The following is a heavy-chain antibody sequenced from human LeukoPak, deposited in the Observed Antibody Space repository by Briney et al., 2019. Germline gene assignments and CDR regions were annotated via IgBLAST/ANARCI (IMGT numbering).Heavy chain of an antibody. D-gene: IGHD3-10*01. CDR2: ISGSGDPT. Sequence: PGGSLRLSCAASGFTFSNYVMSWVRQAPGKGLQWVSGISGSGDPTDYADSVKGRFTISRDNSKNMLYLQMNSLRAEDTAVYYCAPRGPWGQGTLVTVSS. V-gene: IGHV3-23*01. CDR1: GFTFSNYV. J-gene: IGHJ5*02. CDR3: APRGP.